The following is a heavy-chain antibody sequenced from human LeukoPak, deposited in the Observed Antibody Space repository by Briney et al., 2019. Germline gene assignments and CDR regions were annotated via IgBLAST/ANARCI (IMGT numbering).Heavy chain of an antibody. CDR2: IYYSGST. D-gene: IGHD2-2*01. J-gene: IGHJ4*02. CDR1: GGSISSYY. CDR3: ARASASTPIAPFDY. V-gene: IGHV4-59*01. Sequence: SETLSLTCTVSGGSISSYYWSWIRQPPGKGLEWIGYIYYSGSTNYNPSLKSRVTISVDTSKNQYSLKLSSVTAADTAVYYCARASASTPIAPFDYWGQGTLVTVSS.